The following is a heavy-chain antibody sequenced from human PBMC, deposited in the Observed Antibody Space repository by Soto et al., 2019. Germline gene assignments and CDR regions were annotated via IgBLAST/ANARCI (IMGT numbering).Heavy chain of an antibody. J-gene: IGHJ5*02. D-gene: IGHD4-4*01. CDR3: ARHGTPGYSNYVGWFDP. CDR2: IYYSGST. Sequence: SETLSLTCTVSGGSISSYYWSWIRQPPGKGLEWIGYIYYSGSTNYNPSLKSRVTISMDTSKNPFSLKLSSVTAADTAAYYCARHGTPGYSNYVGWFDPWGQGTLVTVSS. V-gene: IGHV4-59*08. CDR1: GGSISSYY.